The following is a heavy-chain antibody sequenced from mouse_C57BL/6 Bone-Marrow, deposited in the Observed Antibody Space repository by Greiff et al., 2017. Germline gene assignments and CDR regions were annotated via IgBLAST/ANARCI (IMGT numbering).Heavy chain of an antibody. CDR3: ARLGHVDY. Sequence: DVKLVESGPGLVKPSQSLSLTCSVTGYSITSGYYWNWIRQFPGNKLEWMGYISYDGSNNYNPSLKNRISITRDTSKNQFFLKLNSVTTEDTATYYCARLGHVDYWGQGTTLTVSS. CDR1: GYSITSGYY. V-gene: IGHV3-6*01. CDR2: ISYDGSN. J-gene: IGHJ2*01. D-gene: IGHD4-1*01.